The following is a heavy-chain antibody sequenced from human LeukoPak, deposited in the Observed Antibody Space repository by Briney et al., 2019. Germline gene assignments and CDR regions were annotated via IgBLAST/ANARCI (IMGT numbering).Heavy chain of an antibody. CDR1: GFTFSSYA. J-gene: IGHJ4*02. V-gene: IGHV3-23*01. CDR2: ISGSGGST. CDR3: AKDLISAIPINYFDY. Sequence: GGSLRLSSAASGFTFSSYAMSWVRQAPGKGLEWVSAISGSGGSTYYADSVKGRFTISRDNSKNTLYLQMNSLRAEDTAVYYCAKDLISAIPINYFDYWGQGTLVTVSS. D-gene: IGHD2-21*01.